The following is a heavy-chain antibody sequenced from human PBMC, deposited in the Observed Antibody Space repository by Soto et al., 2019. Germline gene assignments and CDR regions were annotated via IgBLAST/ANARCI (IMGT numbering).Heavy chain of an antibody. CDR2: ISGSGDDT. V-gene: IGHV3-23*01. CDR1: GFTFSSFA. J-gene: IGHJ4*02. D-gene: IGHD1-1*01. CDR3: ANPIPKTGTTSGF. Sequence: GGSLRLSCVASGFTFSSFAMAWVRQAPGEGLEWVSAISGSGDDTFYADSMKGRFTISRDNSKDTLYLQINSLRAEDTAVYYCANPIPKTGTTSGFWGQGTLVTVSS.